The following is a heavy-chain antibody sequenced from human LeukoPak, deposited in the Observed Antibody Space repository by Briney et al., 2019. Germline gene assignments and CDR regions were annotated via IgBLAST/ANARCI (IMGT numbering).Heavy chain of an antibody. CDR3: ARENSSGWYYFDY. Sequence: GGSLRLSCAAPGFTVSSNYMSWVRQAPGKGLEWVSVIYSGGSTYYADSVKGRFTISRDNSKNTLYLQMNSLRAEDTAVYYCARENSSGWYYFDYWGQGTLVTVSS. CDR2: IYSGGST. J-gene: IGHJ4*02. CDR1: GFTVSSNY. D-gene: IGHD6-19*01. V-gene: IGHV3-53*01.